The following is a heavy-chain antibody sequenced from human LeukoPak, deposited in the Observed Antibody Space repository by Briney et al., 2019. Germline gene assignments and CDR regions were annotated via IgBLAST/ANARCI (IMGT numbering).Heavy chain of an antibody. CDR1: GFTFSSYT. CDR2: ISSSSSLR. J-gene: IGHJ4*02. CDR3: AQGGSSGSYSTN. D-gene: IGHD1-26*01. V-gene: IGHV3-48*02. Sequence: GGSLRLSCAASGFTFSSYTMSWLRQAPGKGLEWVSYISSSSSLRYYGDSVKGRFTVSRDNAKNSLYLQMNSLRDEDTAVYYCAQGGSSGSYSTNWGQGTLVTVSS.